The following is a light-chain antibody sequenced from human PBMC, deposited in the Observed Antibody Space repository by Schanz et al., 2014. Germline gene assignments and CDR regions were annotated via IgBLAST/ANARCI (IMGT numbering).Light chain of an antibody. Sequence: EIVMTQSPLSLPVTPGEPASITCRSSQSLLSTNGYIYLDWYLQKPGQPPQLLIYMISNRAAGVPDRFSGRGSGTDFTLKISRVEADDVGVYYCMQAVQAPFTFGPGTKVDIK. CDR3: MQAVQAPFT. CDR1: QSLLSTNGYIY. V-gene: IGKV2-28*01. CDR2: MIS. J-gene: IGKJ3*01.